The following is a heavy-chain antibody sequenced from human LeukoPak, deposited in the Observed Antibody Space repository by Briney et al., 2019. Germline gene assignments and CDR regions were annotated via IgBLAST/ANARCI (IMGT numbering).Heavy chain of an antibody. CDR3: ARDSSYYYDSSGYSPPYGMDV. J-gene: IGHJ6*02. Sequence: GGSLRLSCAASGFTFSSCSMNWVRQAPGKGLEWVSSISSSSSYIYYADSVKGRFTISRDNAKNSLYLQMNSLRAEDTAVYYCARDSSYYYDSSGYSPPYGMDVWGQGTTVTVSS. CDR1: GFTFSSCS. CDR2: ISSSSSYI. D-gene: IGHD3-22*01. V-gene: IGHV3-21*01.